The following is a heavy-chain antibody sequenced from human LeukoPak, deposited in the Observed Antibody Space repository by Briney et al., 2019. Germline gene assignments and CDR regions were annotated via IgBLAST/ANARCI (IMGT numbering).Heavy chain of an antibody. V-gene: IGHV1-69*13. D-gene: IGHD2-15*01. CDR3: ARVSCSGGSCYPFDP. Sequence: SVKVSCKASGGTFSSYAISWVRQAPGQGLEWMGGIILIFGTANYAQKFQGRVTITADESTSTAYMELSSLRSEDTAVYYCARVSCSGGSCYPFDPWGQGTLVTVSS. J-gene: IGHJ5*02. CDR2: IILIFGTA. CDR1: GGTFSSYA.